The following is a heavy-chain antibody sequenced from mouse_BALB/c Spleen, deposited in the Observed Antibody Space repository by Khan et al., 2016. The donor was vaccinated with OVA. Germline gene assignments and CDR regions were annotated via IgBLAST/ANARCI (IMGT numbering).Heavy chain of an antibody. D-gene: IGHD2-14*01. V-gene: IGHV1-4*01. Sequence: QVQLKHSGAELARPGASVKMSCKASGYTFTSYTIHWIKMRPGQGLEWIGYINPNNGYTNYNQKFKDKATLTADKSSTTAYMQLRSLTSDDSAVYNCVRYGAYDRNDGWCAYWGLGTLVTVSA. CDR2: INPNNGYT. CDR3: VRYGAYDRNDGWCAY. CDR1: GYTFTSYT. J-gene: IGHJ3*01.